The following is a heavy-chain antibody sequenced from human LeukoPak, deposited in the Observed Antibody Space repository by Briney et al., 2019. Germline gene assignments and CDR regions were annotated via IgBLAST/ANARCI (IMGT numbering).Heavy chain of an antibody. CDR3: ARVRAYYDGSGDPFDS. J-gene: IGHJ4*02. CDR2: INPKNGGA. Sequence: ASVKVSCKASGYTFTGYHMHWVRQAPGQGLEWMGWINPKNGGANYAQQFQGRVTMTRDTSISTVYMELSSLTSDDTAVYYCARVRAYYDGSGDPFDSWGRGTLVTVSS. CDR1: GYTFTGYH. V-gene: IGHV1-2*02. D-gene: IGHD3-22*01.